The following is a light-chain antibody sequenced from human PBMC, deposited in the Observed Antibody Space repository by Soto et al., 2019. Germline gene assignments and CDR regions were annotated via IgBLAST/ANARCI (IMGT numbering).Light chain of an antibody. CDR1: QSVLSSSNDKNY. CDR3: QQYYNSPYT. V-gene: IGKV4-1*01. J-gene: IGKJ2*01. CDR2: WAS. Sequence: DIVVTQSPDSLPVSLGERATINCKSSQSVLSSSNDKNYLAWYRQKPGQPLKLLIYWASTRESGVPDRFSGSGSGTDFTLTITRLQAEDVAVYYCQQYYNSPYTFGQGTKLEIK.